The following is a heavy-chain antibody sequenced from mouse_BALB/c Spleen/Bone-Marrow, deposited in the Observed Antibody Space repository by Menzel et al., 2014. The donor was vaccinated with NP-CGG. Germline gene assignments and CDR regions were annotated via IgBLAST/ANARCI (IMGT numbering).Heavy chain of an antibody. D-gene: IGHD4-1*01. J-gene: IGHJ2*01. Sequence: EVHLVESGGDLVKPGGSLKLSCAASGFTFSNYGMSWVRQTPDKRLEWVATISSVGSYTHYPDSVKGRFTISRDNAKNTLFPQMSSLKSEDTAMYYCARRGTGTGSYYFDYWGQGTTLTVSS. CDR3: ARRGTGTGSYYFDY. CDR2: ISSVGSYT. V-gene: IGHV5-6*01. CDR1: GFTFSNYG.